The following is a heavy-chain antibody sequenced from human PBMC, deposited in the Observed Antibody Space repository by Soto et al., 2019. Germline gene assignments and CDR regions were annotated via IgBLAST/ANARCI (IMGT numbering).Heavy chain of an antibody. V-gene: IGHV3-11*01. CDR2: TSGSGSSV. D-gene: IGHD6-19*01. J-gene: IGHJ5*02. Sequence: QVQLVESGGGLVKPGGSLRLSCAASGFTFSDYYMSWVRQAPGKGLEWVSYTSGSGSSVSYADSVKGRFTISRDNAXNSLYLQMNSLRAEDTAVYYCARRIAVAGTLSWFDPWGQGTLVTVSS. CDR3: ARRIAVAGTLSWFDP. CDR1: GFTFSDYY.